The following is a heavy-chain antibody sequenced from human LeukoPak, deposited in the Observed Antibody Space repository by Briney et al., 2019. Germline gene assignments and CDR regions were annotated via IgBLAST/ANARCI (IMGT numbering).Heavy chain of an antibody. CDR1: GFTFDDYA. V-gene: IGHV3-9*01. D-gene: IGHD2-21*02. J-gene: IGHJ4*02. CDR3: AKSSCAGDCYFDY. Sequence: GGSLRLSCVASGFTFDDYAMHWVRQAPGKGLEWVAGINWNSVSAVYADSLKGRFTISRDNSKNTLYLQMNSLRVEDTAVYYCAKSSCAGDCYFDYWGQGTLVTVSS. CDR2: INWNSVSA.